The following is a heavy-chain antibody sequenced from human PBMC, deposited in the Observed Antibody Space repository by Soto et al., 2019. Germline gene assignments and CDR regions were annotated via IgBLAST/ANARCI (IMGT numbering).Heavy chain of an antibody. CDR1: GGTFSSSA. CDR3: ARDLHGQTTLGWY. D-gene: IGHD2-15*01. J-gene: IGHJ4*02. CDR2: IIPIFGTA. V-gene: IGHV1-69*01. Sequence: QVQLVQSGAEVKQPGSSVKVSCKASGGTFSSSAISWLRQAPGQGLEWMGGIIPIFGTANYAQKFQGRVKITADEYTSTAYMELSSLRSEDTAVYYCARDLHGQTTLGWYWGQGTLVTVSS.